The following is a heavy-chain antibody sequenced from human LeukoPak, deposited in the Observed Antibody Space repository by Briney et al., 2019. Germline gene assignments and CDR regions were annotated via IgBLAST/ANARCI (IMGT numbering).Heavy chain of an antibody. CDR2: ISGSGGST. CDR3: AKRAARLSARPNAKEYYFDY. J-gene: IGHJ4*02. Sequence: QPGASLRLSCAASGFTFSSYAMGWVRQAPGKGLEWVSAISGSGGSTYYADSVKGRFTISRDNSKNTLYLQMNSLRAEDTAVYYCAKRAARLSARPNAKEYYFDYWGQGTLVTVSS. V-gene: IGHV3-23*01. CDR1: GFTFSSYA. D-gene: IGHD6-6*01.